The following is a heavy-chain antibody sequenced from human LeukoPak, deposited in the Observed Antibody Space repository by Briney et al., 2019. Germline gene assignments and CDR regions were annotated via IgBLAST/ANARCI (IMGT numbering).Heavy chain of an antibody. CDR1: GFTFSSYW. J-gene: IGHJ6*03. D-gene: IGHD3-10*01. Sequence: GGSLRLSCAASGFTFSSYWMHWVRQAPGQGLVWVSSISSSSSYIYYADSVKGRFTISRDNAKNSLYLQMNSLRAEDTAVYYCARDLSITMVRGVTMDVWGKGTTVTVSS. CDR2: ISSSSSYI. CDR3: ARDLSITMVRGVTMDV. V-gene: IGHV3-21*01.